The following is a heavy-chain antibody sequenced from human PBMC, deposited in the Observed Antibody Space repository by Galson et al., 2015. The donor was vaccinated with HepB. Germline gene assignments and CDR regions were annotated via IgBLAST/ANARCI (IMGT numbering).Heavy chain of an antibody. CDR2: IYHSGST. Sequence: TLSLTCAVSGGSISSSNWWSWVRQPPGKGLEWIGEIYHSGSTNYNPSLKSRVTISVDKSKNQFSLKLSSVTAADTALYYCARMLVGASRINYWGQGTLVTVSS. D-gene: IGHD1-26*01. CDR3: ARMLVGASRINY. CDR1: GGSISSSNW. V-gene: IGHV4-4*02. J-gene: IGHJ4*02.